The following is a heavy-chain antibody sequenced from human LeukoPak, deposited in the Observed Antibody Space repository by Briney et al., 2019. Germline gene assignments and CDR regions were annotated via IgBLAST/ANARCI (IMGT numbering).Heavy chain of an antibody. J-gene: IGHJ3*02. CDR2: IRSKAYGGTT. CDR1: GFTFGDYA. CDR3: TRVVEVLKDAFDI. D-gene: IGHD2-2*01. V-gene: IGHV3-49*04. Sequence: GVLRLSCTASGFTFGDYAMSWVRQAPGKGLEWVGFIRSKAYGGTTEYAASVKGRFTISRDDSKSITYLQMNSLKTEDTAVYYCTRVVEVLKDAFDIWGQGTRVTVSS.